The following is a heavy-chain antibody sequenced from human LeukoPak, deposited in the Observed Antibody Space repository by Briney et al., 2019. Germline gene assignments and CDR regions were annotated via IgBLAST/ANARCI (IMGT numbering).Heavy chain of an antibody. D-gene: IGHD1-26*01. CDR3: AQHAGVGATRFYFDY. J-gene: IGHJ4*02. Sequence: GGSLRLSCAASGFSFSSYAMSWVRQAPGKGLEWVSGISGSGGSTHYADSVKGRFTISRDNSKNTLYLQMNSLRAEDTAVYYCAQHAGVGATRFYFDYWGQGTLVTVSS. V-gene: IGHV3-23*01. CDR2: ISGSGGST. CDR1: GFSFSSYA.